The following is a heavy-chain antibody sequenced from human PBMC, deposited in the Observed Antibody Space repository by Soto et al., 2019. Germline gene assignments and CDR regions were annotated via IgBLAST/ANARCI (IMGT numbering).Heavy chain of an antibody. V-gene: IGHV3-48*03. CDR2: INSRGSTT. CDR3: ARSDGYSGSSIDY. Sequence: GGSLRLSCGAFGFTFSSFEINWIRQAPLKGPEWLSFINSRGSTTYSAYSVRGRFTISRDNANNLVFLQMNSLRAEDTAVYYGARSDGYSGSSIDYLGQGTLGTVSS. J-gene: IGHJ4*02. D-gene: IGHD5-12*01. CDR1: GFTFSSFE.